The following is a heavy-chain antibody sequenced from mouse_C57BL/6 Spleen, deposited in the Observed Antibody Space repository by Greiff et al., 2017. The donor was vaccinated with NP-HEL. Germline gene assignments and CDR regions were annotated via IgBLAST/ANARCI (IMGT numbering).Heavy chain of an antibody. CDR1: GFTFSDYG. V-gene: IGHV5-17*01. CDR2: ISSGSSTI. CDR3: ATYGSSSFAY. D-gene: IGHD1-1*01. J-gene: IGHJ3*01. Sequence: EVKLQESGGGLVKPGGSLKLSCAASGFTFSDYGMHWVRQAPEKGLEWVAYISSGSSTIYYADTVKGRFTISRDNAKNTLFLQMTSLRSEDTAMYYCATYGSSSFAYWGQGTLVTVSA.